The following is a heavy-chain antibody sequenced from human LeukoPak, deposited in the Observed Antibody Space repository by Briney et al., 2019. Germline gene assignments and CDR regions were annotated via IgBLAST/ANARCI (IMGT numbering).Heavy chain of an antibody. CDR3: ARAPNSGWYVDNWFDP. D-gene: IGHD6-19*01. J-gene: IGHJ5*02. CDR2: ISYDGSNK. Sequence: GGSLRLSCAASGFTFSSYAMHWVRQAPGKGLQWVAVISYDGSNKYYADSVKGRFTISRDNSKNTLYLQMNSLRAEDTAVYYCARAPNSGWYVDNWFDPWGQGTLVTVSS. V-gene: IGHV3-30-3*01. CDR1: GFTFSSYA.